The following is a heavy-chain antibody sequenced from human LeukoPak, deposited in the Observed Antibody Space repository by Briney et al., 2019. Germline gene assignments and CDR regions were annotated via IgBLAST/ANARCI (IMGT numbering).Heavy chain of an antibody. CDR2: ISSSGSTI. CDR1: GFTFSSYE. J-gene: IGHJ3*02. V-gene: IGHV3-48*03. D-gene: IGHD5-18*01. Sequence: GGSLRLSCAASGFTFSSYEMNWVRQAPGKGLEWVSYISSSGSTIYYADSVKGRFTISRDNAKNSLYLQMNSLRAEDTAVYYCARGSWIQPFDIWGQGTMVTVSS. CDR3: ARGSWIQPFDI.